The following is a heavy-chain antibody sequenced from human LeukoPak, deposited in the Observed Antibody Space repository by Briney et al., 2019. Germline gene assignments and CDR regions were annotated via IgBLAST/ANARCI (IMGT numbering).Heavy chain of an antibody. D-gene: IGHD2-15*01. CDR3: ARDSEYCSGGSCYAD. Sequence: QPGESLRLSCAASGFTFSSYEMNWVRQAPGKGLEGVSYISSSGSTIYYADSVKGRFTISSDNAQNSLDLQTNSLRAEDTAVYYCARDSEYCSGGSCYADWGQGTLVTVSS. J-gene: IGHJ4*02. CDR1: GFTFSSYE. V-gene: IGHV3-48*03. CDR2: ISSSGSTI.